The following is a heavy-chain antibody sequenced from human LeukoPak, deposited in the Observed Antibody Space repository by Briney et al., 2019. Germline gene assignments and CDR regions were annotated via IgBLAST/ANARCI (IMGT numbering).Heavy chain of an antibody. CDR2: IKSKTDGGTT. Sequence: PGGSLRLSCAASGFTFSDDWMTWVRQAPGKGLEWLGLIKSKTDGGTTDYAAPVKGRFTVSRDDSRNTLFLQMNTLQIDDTAVYYCTTPPLGDYGDYWGQGTLVTVSS. CDR3: TTPPLGDYGDY. J-gene: IGHJ4*02. D-gene: IGHD2-15*01. V-gene: IGHV3-15*01. CDR1: GFTFSDDW.